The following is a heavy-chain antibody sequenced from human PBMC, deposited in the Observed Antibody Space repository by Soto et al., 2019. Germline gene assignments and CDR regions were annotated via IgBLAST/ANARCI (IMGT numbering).Heavy chain of an antibody. CDR2: LKYGGSI. CDR3: ARFSAVVRSTVLDF. J-gene: IGHJ4*02. CDR1: GGSVSSSGYY. Sequence: SETLSLTCAVSGGSVSSSGYYWGWIRQPPGKGLEWIGILKYGGSIYYNPSLKSRVTMSVDTSRNQFSLNLNSVTAADTAVYYCARFSAVVRSTVLDFWGQGTLVTVSS. D-gene: IGHD2-21*01. V-gene: IGHV4-39*01.